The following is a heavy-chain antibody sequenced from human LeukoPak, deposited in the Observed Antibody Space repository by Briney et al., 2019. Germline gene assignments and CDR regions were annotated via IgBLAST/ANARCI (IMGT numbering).Heavy chain of an antibody. CDR1: GFTFSSYG. J-gene: IGHJ4*02. D-gene: IGHD4-17*01. CDR3: ARDHFGTTVTTRPDY. CDR2: IWYDGSNK. V-gene: IGHV3-33*01. Sequence: GGSLRLSCAASGFTFSSYGMHWVRQAPGKGLEWVAVIWYDGSNKYYADSVKGRFTISRDNSKNTLYLQMNSLRAEDTAVYYCARDHFGTTVTTRPDYWGQGTLVTVSS.